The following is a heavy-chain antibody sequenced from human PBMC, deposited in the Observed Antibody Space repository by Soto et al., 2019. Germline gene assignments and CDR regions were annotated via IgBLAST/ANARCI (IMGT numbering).Heavy chain of an antibody. D-gene: IGHD1-26*01. J-gene: IGHJ3*02. CDR3: ARYSGNYQDAFDI. CDR2: INGGSGKT. V-gene: IGHV1-3*01. CDR1: GFTFTLYS. Sequence: QVQLVQSGAEVKKPGASVKGSCRASGFTFTLYSMHWVRQAPGQRLEWMGWINGGSGKTKYSKKFQGRVTIARDTSASTAYMEVSSLRSEDTAVYYCARYSGNYQDAFDIWGQGTMVTVSS.